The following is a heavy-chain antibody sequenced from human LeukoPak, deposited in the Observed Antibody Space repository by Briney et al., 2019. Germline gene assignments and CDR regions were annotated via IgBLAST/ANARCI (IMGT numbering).Heavy chain of an antibody. V-gene: IGHV1-18*01. D-gene: IGHD5-18*01. CDR1: GYTFSSYG. CDR2: ISAYNGNT. J-gene: IGHJ4*02. CDR3: ARDLSFTAIPYYFDY. Sequence: ASVKVSCKASGYTFSSYGISWVRQAPGQGLEWMGWISAYNGNTNYAQKLQGRVTMTTDTSTSTAYMELRSLRSDDTAVYYCARDLSFTAIPYYFDYWGQGTLVTVSS.